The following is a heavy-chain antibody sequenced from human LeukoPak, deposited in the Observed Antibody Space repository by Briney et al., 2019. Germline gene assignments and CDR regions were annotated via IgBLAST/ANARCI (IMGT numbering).Heavy chain of an antibody. CDR3: ARTYYYDSSGDSDVHFDY. D-gene: IGHD3-22*01. CDR2: IYYSGST. Sequence: PSQTLSLTCTVSGGSISSGGYYWSWIRQHPGKGLEWIGYIYYSGSTYYNPSLKSRVTISVDTSKNQFSLKLSSVTAADTAVYYCARTYYYDSSGDSDVHFDYWGQGTLVTVSS. V-gene: IGHV4-31*03. J-gene: IGHJ4*02. CDR1: GGSISSGGYY.